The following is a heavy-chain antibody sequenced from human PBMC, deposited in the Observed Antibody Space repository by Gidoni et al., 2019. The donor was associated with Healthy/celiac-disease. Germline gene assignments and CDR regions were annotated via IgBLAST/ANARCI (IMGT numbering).Heavy chain of an antibody. CDR2: LYRGGSP. V-gene: IGHV3-66*01. D-gene: IGHD3-3*01. CDR1: GFTVSSNY. CDR3: ARSKVLLFLEWRFRPEYFDL. Sequence: EVQMVESGGGLVQPGGSLRLAGAASGFTVSSNYMSWVRQAPGKGLEVVSFLYRGGSPYYADSVHRRFPISSDNSKNTLYLHMNSLSAADTAVYYCARSKVLLFLEWRFRPEYFDLWGRGTLVTVSS. J-gene: IGHJ2*01.